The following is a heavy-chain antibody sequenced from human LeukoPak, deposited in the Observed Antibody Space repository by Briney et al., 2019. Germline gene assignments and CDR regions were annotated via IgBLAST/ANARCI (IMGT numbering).Heavy chain of an antibody. CDR2: IWYDGSNK. Sequence: GGSLRLSCAASGFTFSYYGMHWVRQAPGKGLEWVAVIWYDGSNKYYADSVKGRFTISRDNSKNTLYLQMNSLRAEATDVYYCARVHFSSSPYFDYWGQGTLVTVSS. V-gene: IGHV3-33*01. CDR1: GFTFSYYG. J-gene: IGHJ4*02. CDR3: ARVHFSSSPYFDY. D-gene: IGHD6-6*01.